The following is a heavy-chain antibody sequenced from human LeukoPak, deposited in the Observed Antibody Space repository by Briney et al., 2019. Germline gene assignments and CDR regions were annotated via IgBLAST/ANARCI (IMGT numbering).Heavy chain of an antibody. CDR1: GGTVSGYY. CDR3: ARGGWSLDY. V-gene: IGHV4-59*02. CDR2: IYYSGST. Sequence: SETLSLTCTVSGGTVSGYYWSWIRQPPGKELEWIGLIYYSGSTTYNPSLKSRVTISVDTAKNQLSLRLNSVTAADSAMYYCARGGWSLDYWGQGTLVTVSS. D-gene: IGHD6-19*01. J-gene: IGHJ4*02.